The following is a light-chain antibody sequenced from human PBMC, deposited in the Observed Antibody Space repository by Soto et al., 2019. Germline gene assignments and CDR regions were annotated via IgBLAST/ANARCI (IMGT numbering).Light chain of an antibody. V-gene: IGKV3-20*01. J-gene: IGKJ5*01. CDR1: QSVSSSF. Sequence: EIVLTQSPGTLSLSPGERATLSCRASQSVSSSFLAWYQQKVGQAPWLLIYGASSRATGIPDRFSGSGSGTDFPLTISRLEPEDFAVYYCQQYGSSPRTFGQGTRLEIK. CDR3: QQYGSSPRT. CDR2: GAS.